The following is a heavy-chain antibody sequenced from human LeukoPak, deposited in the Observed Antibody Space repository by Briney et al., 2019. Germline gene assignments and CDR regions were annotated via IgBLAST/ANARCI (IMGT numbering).Heavy chain of an antibody. J-gene: IGHJ4*02. D-gene: IGHD3-22*01. CDR3: ARFRYYYDSSGLGRNY. V-gene: IGHV4-31*03. CDR2: IYYSGST. Sequence: PSETLSLTCTVSGGSISSGGYYWSWIRQHPGKGLEWIGYIYYSGSTYYNPSLKSRVTISVDTSKNQFSLKLSSVTAADTAVYYCARFRYYYDSSGLGRNYWGQGTLVTVSS. CDR1: GGSISSGGYY.